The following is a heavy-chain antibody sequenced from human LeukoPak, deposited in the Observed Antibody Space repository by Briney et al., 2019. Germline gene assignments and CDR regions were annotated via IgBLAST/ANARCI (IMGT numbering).Heavy chain of an antibody. J-gene: IGHJ3*02. CDR3: ASGRGRRLLYSGGYGDAFDI. D-gene: IGHD1-26*01. Sequence: GESLKISCKGSGYSFTSYWIGWVRQMPGKGLEWMGIIYPGDSDTRYSPSFQGQVTISADKSINTAYLQWSSLKASDTAMYYCASGRGRRLLYSGGYGDAFDIWGQGTMVTVSS. CDR2: IYPGDSDT. V-gene: IGHV5-51*01. CDR1: GYSFTSYW.